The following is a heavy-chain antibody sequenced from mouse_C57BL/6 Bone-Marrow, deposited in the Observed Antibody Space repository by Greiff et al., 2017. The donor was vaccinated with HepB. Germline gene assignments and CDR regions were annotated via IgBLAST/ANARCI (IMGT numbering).Heavy chain of an antibody. CDR1: GFTFSDYY. CDR3: ARERPGLYGSSYEDWYFDV. CDR2: INYDGSST. D-gene: IGHD1-1*01. V-gene: IGHV5-16*01. J-gene: IGHJ1*03. Sequence: EVQVVESEGGLVQPGSSMKLSCTASGFTFSDYYMAWVRQVPEKGLEWVANINYDGSSTYYLDSLKSRFIISRDNAKNILYLQMSSLKSEDTATYYCARERPGLYGSSYEDWYFDVWGTGTTVTVSS.